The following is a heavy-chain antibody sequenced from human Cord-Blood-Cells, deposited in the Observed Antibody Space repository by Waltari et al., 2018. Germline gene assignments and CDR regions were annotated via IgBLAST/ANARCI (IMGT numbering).Heavy chain of an antibody. CDR1: GGTFSSYA. D-gene: IGHD6-6*01. Sequence: QVQLVQSGAEVKKPGSSVKVSCKASGGTFSSYAISWVRQAPGQGLEWMGRIIPILGIANYAQKFQGRVTITADKSTSTAYMELSSLRSEDTAVYYCARSSLEYSSSSLWFDYWGQGTLVTVSS. CDR3: ARSSLEYSSSSLWFDY. V-gene: IGHV1-69*09. CDR2: IIPILGIA. J-gene: IGHJ4*02.